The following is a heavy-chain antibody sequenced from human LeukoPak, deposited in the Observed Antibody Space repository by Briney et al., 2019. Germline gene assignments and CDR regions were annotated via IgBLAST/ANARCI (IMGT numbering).Heavy chain of an antibody. CDR1: GFTFSTCS. CDR3: ARDLRLRGYFDY. Sequence: PGGSLRLSCAASGFTFSTCSMNWVRQAPGKGLEWVSSISSSSSYIYYADSVKGRFTISRDNAKNSLYLQMNSLRAEDTAVYYCARDLRLRGYFDYWGQGTLVTVSS. V-gene: IGHV3-21*01. J-gene: IGHJ4*02. CDR2: ISSSSSYI. D-gene: IGHD3-10*01.